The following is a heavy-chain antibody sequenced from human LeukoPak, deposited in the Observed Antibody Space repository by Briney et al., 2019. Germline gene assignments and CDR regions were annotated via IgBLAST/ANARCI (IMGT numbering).Heavy chain of an antibody. CDR1: GGSISSYY. V-gene: IGHV4-59*01. J-gene: IGHJ5*02. D-gene: IGHD6-13*01. Sequence: SETLSLTCTVSGGSISSYYWSWVRQPPGKGLEWIGYIYYSGSTNYNPYLKSRVTISVDTSKNQFSLKLSSVTAADTAVYYCARRTSSVAAAGFENWFDPWGQGTLVTVSS. CDR3: ARRTSSVAAAGFENWFDP. CDR2: IYYSGST.